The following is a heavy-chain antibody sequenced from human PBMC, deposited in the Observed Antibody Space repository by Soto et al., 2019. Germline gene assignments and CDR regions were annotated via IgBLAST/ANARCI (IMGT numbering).Heavy chain of an antibody. D-gene: IGHD4-4*01. CDR3: ARGHNSRYNWFDP. J-gene: IGHJ5*02. V-gene: IGHV4-31*03. CDR1: GGSISSGAYY. Sequence: QVQLQESGPGLVKPSQTLSLTCTVSGGSISSGAYYWTRIRQEPGRGPEWIGYIYYSGTTHYNPSLKSRVTMSIDTSKNQFSLILSSVTAADTDVYYCARGHNSRYNWFDPWGQGTLVTVSS. CDR2: IYYSGTT.